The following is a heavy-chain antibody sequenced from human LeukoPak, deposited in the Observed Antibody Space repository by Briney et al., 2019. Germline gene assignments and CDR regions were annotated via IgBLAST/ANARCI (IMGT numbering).Heavy chain of an antibody. CDR1: GGSISSSSYY. V-gene: IGHV4-39*07. J-gene: IGHJ4*02. CDR3: ARGMLGGGNPLDY. D-gene: IGHD3-16*01. CDR2: IYYSGST. Sequence: SETLSLTCTVSGGSISSSSYYWGWIRQPPGKGLEWIGSIYYSGSTYYNPSLKSRVTISVDTSKNQVSLKLCSVTAADTAGDSWARGMLGGGNPLDYWGQGTLVTVS.